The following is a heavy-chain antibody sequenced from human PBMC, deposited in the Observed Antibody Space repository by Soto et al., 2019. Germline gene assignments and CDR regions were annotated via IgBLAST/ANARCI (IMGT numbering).Heavy chain of an antibody. D-gene: IGHD1-1*01. Sequence: EVQLLESGGGLVPPGGFLRLSCAASGFTFSSYAMSWVRQAPGKGLEWLAGITFRGDNTYYADSVKGRFTLSRDKSRKRLDLQMNSLKVEDTDLYYCAKLGTMGVFDNWGQGTLLTVSS. CDR3: AKLGTMGVFDN. V-gene: IGHV3-23*01. J-gene: IGHJ4*02. CDR1: GFTFSSYA. CDR2: ITFRGDNT.